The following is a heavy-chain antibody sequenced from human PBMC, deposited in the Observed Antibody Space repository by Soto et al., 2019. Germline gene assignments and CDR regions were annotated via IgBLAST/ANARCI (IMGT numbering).Heavy chain of an antibody. CDR3: AGEGRGYYYDSSGYYYKGPPRYYYGMDV. Sequence: SETLSLTCTVSGGSVSSGSYYWSWIRQPPGKGLEWIGYIYYSGSTNYNPSLKSRVTISVDTSKNQFSLKLSSVTAADTAVYYCAGEGRGYYYDSSGYYYKGPPRYYYGMDVWGQGTTVTVS. CDR2: IYYSGST. J-gene: IGHJ6*02. D-gene: IGHD3-22*01. V-gene: IGHV4-61*01. CDR1: GGSVSSGSYY.